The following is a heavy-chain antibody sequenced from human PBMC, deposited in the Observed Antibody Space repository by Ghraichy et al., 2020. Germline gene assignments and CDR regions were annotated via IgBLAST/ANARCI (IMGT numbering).Heavy chain of an antibody. D-gene: IGHD4-23*01. V-gene: IGHV4-59*01. CDR3: ASHPELGVTPGY. J-gene: IGHJ4*02. Sequence: SQTLSLTCTVSGGSISSYYWSWIRQPPGKGLEWIGYIYYSGSTNYNPSLKSRVTISVDTSKNQFSLKLSSVTAADTAVYYCASHPELGVTPGYWGQGTLVTVSS. CDR1: GGSISSYY. CDR2: IYYSGST.